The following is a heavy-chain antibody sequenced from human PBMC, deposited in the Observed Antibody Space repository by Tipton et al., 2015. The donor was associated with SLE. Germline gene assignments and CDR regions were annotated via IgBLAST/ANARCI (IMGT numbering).Heavy chain of an antibody. V-gene: IGHV4-30-2*01. CDR3: ARFYPMSSFDL. Sequence: TLSLTCAVSGASISSGYYSWSWVRQPPGKGLEWVGNIYHGGSTYDRPSLKSRVTISVDTSRNQFSLKLTSVTVADTAVYYCARFYPMSSFDLWGRGTLVTVSS. CDR1: GASISSGYYS. CDR2: IYHGGST. J-gene: IGHJ2*01. D-gene: IGHD2/OR15-2a*01.